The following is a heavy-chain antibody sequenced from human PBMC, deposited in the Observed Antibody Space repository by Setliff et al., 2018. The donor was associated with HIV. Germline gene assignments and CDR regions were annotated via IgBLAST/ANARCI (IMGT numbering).Heavy chain of an antibody. CDR2: IYSTGST. J-gene: IGHJ4*02. V-gene: IGHV4-59*11. CDR3: AKGAGFYGDYTFDH. CDR1: GPSINIHY. D-gene: IGHD4-17*01. Sequence: KPSETLSLTCTVSGPSINIHYWSWIRQSPGKAFEWIGYIYSTGSTNYNPSFQSRVTISMVASRNQFSLKVTSVTAADTAVYYCAKGAGFYGDYTFDHWGQGRQVTVSS.